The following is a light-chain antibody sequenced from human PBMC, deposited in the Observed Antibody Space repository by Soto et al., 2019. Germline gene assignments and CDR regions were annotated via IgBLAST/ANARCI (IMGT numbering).Light chain of an antibody. Sequence: QSALTQLASVSGSPGQSNTISCTGTSSDVGSYNLASWYQPHPGKAPKLIIYEAKRRPSRVSNHFSASESGTTASLTISGVQAEAEGEYYWWSYASSDSSVVFGGGTELAVL. V-gene: IGLV2-23*01. CDR1: SSDVGSYNL. CDR3: WSYASSDSSVV. J-gene: IGLJ2*01. CDR2: EAK.